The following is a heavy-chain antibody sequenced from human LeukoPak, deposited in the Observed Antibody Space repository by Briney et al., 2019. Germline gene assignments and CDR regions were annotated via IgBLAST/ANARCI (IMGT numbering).Heavy chain of an antibody. V-gene: IGHV1-8*01. J-gene: IGHJ5*02. CDR3: ARGLTRISSSPIGGSA. Sequence: ASVKVSCKASGYTFTSYDINWVRQATGQGLEWMGWMNPNGGNTGYAQKFQGRVTMTRNTSISTAYMELSSLRSEDTAVYYCARGLTRISSSPIGGSAWGQGTLVTVSS. CDR2: MNPNGGNT. D-gene: IGHD6-13*01. CDR1: GYTFTSYD.